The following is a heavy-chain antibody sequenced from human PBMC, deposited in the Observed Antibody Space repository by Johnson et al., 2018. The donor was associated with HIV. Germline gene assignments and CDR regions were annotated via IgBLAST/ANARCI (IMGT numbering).Heavy chain of an antibody. V-gene: IGHV3-30-3*01. CDR3: ARGYNFWSGYYFDVFDI. CDR1: GFTFSSYA. Sequence: QVQLVESGGGVVQPGRSLRLSCAASGFTFSSYAMHWVRQAPGKGLEWVAHISYDGSNKYYADSVKGRFTISRDNSKNTLYLQMNSLRPEDTAVYYCARGYNFWSGYYFDVFDIWGQGTMVTVSP. D-gene: IGHD3-3*01. J-gene: IGHJ3*02. CDR2: ISYDGSNK.